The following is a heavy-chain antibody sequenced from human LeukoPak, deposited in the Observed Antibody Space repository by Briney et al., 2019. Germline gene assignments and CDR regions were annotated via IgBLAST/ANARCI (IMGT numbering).Heavy chain of an antibody. CDR2: IKTDGSET. D-gene: IGHD3-9*01. J-gene: IGHJ5*02. V-gene: IGHV3-7*01. Sequence: GGSLRLPCAASCFPFGRYLMSWVRPAPGKGLQWVANIKTDGSETYYLDSVKGRFTISRDNAKNSLYLQMNILRVEDTAVYYCARSLPGTGSWGQGTLVTVSS. CDR1: CFPFGRYL. CDR3: ARSLPGTGS.